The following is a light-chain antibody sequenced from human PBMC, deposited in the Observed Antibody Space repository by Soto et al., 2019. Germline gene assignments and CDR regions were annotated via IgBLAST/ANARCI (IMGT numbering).Light chain of an antibody. CDR1: SSDVGGYNY. CDR3: GSWDSSLSAYV. CDR2: EVS. Sequence: QSVLTQPASVSGSPGQSITISCTGTSSDVGGYNYVSWYQQHPGKAPKLMIYEVSNRPSGVSNRFSGSKSGTSATLGITGFQTGDEDDYYCGSWDSSLSAYVFGTGTKATV. V-gene: IGLV2-14*01. J-gene: IGLJ1*01.